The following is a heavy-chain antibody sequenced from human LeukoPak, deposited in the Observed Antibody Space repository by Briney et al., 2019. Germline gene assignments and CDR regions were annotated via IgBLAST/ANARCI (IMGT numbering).Heavy chain of an antibody. CDR2: ISGSGGST. D-gene: IGHD4-17*01. V-gene: IGHV3-23*01. CDR1: GFTFSSYA. CDR3: ARGRGDYTYFDY. J-gene: IGHJ4*02. Sequence: GGSLRLSCAASGFTFSSYAMSWVRQAPGKGLEWVSAISGSGGSTYYADSVKGRFTISRDNSKNTLYLQMNSLRAEDTAVYYCARGRGDYTYFDYWGQGTLVTVSS.